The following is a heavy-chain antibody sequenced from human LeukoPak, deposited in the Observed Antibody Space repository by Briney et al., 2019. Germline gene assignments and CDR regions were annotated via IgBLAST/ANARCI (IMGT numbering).Heavy chain of an antibody. V-gene: IGHV3-23*01. CDR1: GFTLNTYA. CDR2: ISGNGANK. CDR3: AKGLGALDL. Sequence: GGSLRLSCAASGFTLNTYAMTWVRQGPGKGLEWVSAISGNGANKFYADSVKGRFTISRDKSKNTLYLQMNSLRVEDTALYYYAKGLGALDLWGQGTLVTVSS. D-gene: IGHD4/OR15-4a*01. J-gene: IGHJ5*02.